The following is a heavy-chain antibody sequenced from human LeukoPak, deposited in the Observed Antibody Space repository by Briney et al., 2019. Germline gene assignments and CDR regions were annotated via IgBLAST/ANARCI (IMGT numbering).Heavy chain of an antibody. CDR2: IYYSGST. D-gene: IGHD3-22*01. CDR1: GGSISSYY. CDR3: ASSQNYYDSSGYSTY. V-gene: IGHV4-59*12. J-gene: IGHJ4*02. Sequence: SETLSLTCTVSGGSISSYYWSWIRQPPGKGLEWIGYIYYSGSTNYNPSLKSRATISVDTSKNQFSLKLSSVTAADTAVYYCASSQNYYDSSGYSTYWGQGTLVTVSS.